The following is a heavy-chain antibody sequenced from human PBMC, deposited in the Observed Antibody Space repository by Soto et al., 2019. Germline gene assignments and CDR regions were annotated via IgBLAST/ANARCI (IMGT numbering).Heavy chain of an antibody. D-gene: IGHD6-6*01. CDR2: IYHTGRT. Sequence: QVQLQEMGPGLVKPSQTLTVTCTVSGDSVNSAYWSWIRQLPGKGLEWMGNIYHTGRTFYNPSLKSRRAISIDTSRPLFSLKLRSVTASDTAVYYCARTDAYNSSFFDSWGQGTAVTVSS. J-gene: IGHJ4*02. CDR3: ARTDAYNSSFFDS. CDR1: GDSVNSAY. V-gene: IGHV4-31*03.